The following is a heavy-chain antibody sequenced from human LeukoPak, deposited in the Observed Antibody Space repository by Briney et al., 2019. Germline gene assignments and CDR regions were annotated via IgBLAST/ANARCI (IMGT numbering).Heavy chain of an antibody. V-gene: IGHV1-69*04. Sequence: GSSVKVSCKASGGTFSSYAISWVRQAPGQGLEWMGRIIPILGIANYAQKFQGRVTITADKSTSTAYMELSSLRSEDTAVYYCARPYYYGSGSYYNHFDYWGQGTLVTVSS. CDR3: ARPYYYGSGSYYNHFDY. CDR2: IIPILGIA. J-gene: IGHJ4*02. D-gene: IGHD3-10*01. CDR1: GGTFSSYA.